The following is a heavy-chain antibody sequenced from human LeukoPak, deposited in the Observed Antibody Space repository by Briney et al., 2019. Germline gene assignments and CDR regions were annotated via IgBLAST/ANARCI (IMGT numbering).Heavy chain of an antibody. Sequence: GGSLRLSCAASGFTFSTYSMNWVRQAPGKGLEWVSSITSSSSYIYYTDSVKGRFTISRDNAKNSLYLQMNSLTVEDTAVYYCAKDQKRGYSYGYLFYYYYMDVWGKGTTVTISS. D-gene: IGHD5-18*01. V-gene: IGHV3-21*01. CDR2: ITSSSSYI. CDR3: AKDQKRGYSYGYLFYYYYMDV. CDR1: GFTFSTYS. J-gene: IGHJ6*03.